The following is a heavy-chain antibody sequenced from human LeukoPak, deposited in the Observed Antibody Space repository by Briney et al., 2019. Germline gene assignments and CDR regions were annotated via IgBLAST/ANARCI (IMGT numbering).Heavy chain of an antibody. Sequence: SETLSLTCAVYGGSFSGYYWSWIRQPPGKGLEWIGEINHSGSTNYNPSLKSRVTISVDTSKNQFSLKLSSVTAADTAVYHCARDNWNYGSSMDVWGQGTTVTVSS. CDR1: GGSFSGYY. CDR2: INHSGST. CDR3: ARDNWNYGSSMDV. J-gene: IGHJ6*02. V-gene: IGHV4-34*01. D-gene: IGHD1-7*01.